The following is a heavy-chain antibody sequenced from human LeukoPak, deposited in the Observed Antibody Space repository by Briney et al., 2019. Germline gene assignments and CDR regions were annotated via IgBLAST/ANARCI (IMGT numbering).Heavy chain of an antibody. D-gene: IGHD2-2*01. CDR2: INHSGST. J-gene: IGHJ6*03. Sequence: GSLRLSCAASGFTFRIYWMSWVRQAPGKGLEWIGEINHSGSTNYNPSLKSRVTISVDTSKNQFSLKLSSVTAADTAVYYCARGFQAGYQLSHYYYMDVWGKGTTVTVSS. CDR1: GFTFRIYW. CDR3: ARGFQAGYQLSHYYYMDV. V-gene: IGHV4-34*01.